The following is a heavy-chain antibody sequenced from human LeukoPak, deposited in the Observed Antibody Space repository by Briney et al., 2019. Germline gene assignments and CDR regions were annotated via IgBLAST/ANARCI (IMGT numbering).Heavy chain of an antibody. Sequence: SVKVSCKASGGTFISYAISWVRQAPGQGREWRGGIIPIFGTANYAQKFQGRVTITADESTSTAYMELSSLRSEDTAVYYCARGSDTGAGDYWGQGTLVTVSS. J-gene: IGHJ4*02. CDR2: IIPIFGTA. D-gene: IGHD5-18*01. V-gene: IGHV1-69*13. CDR1: GGTFISYA. CDR3: ARGSDTGAGDY.